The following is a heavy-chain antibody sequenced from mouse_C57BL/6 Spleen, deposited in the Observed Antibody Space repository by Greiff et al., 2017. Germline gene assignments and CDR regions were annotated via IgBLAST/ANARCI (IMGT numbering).Heavy chain of an antibody. J-gene: IGHJ1*03. D-gene: IGHD1-1*01. Sequence: VQLQQPGAELVMPGASVKLSCKASGYTFTSYWMHWVKQRPGQGLEWIGEIDPSDSYTNYNQKFKGKSTLTVDKSSSTAYMQLSSLTSEDSAVYYCARRHYGSSSYWYFDVWGTGTTVTVSS. CDR1: GYTFTSYW. V-gene: IGHV1-69*01. CDR3: ARRHYGSSSYWYFDV. CDR2: IDPSDSYT.